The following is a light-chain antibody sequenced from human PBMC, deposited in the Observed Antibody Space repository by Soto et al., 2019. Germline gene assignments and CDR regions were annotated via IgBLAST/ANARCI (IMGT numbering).Light chain of an antibody. CDR3: QQRSNRSWT. Sequence: EIVLTQSPVTLSLSPGERATLSCRASQSVRTYLAWYQVKPGQAPRLLIYDASSRDSGVPARFSGSGSGTDFTLTISSLEPEDFAVYYCQQRSNRSWTFGQGTKVDI. J-gene: IGKJ1*01. CDR1: QSVRTY. V-gene: IGKV3-11*01. CDR2: DAS.